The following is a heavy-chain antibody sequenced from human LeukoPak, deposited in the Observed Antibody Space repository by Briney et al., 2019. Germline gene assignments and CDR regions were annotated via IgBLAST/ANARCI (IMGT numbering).Heavy chain of an antibody. CDR1: GGSINSFY. CDR3: ARENWRSKSIDFDS. V-gene: IGHV4-4*07. J-gene: IGHJ4*02. D-gene: IGHD6-6*01. Sequence: SETLSLTCIVSGGSINSFYWTWIRQPAGKGLEWIGRIYSSGSTNFNPSLKSRVTMSVDTSKNQFSLRLSSVTAADTAAYFCARENWRSKSIDFDSWGQGTLVTVSS. CDR2: IYSSGST.